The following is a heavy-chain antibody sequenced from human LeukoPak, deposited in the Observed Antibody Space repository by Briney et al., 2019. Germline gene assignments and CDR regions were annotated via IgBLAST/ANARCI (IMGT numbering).Heavy chain of an antibody. J-gene: IGHJ4*02. CDR3: ASSVSWELLPVY. D-gene: IGHD1-26*01. CDR1: GYTFTSYD. Sequence: ASVKVSCKASGYTFTSYDINWVRQATGQGLEWMGWMDPNSGNTGYAQKFQGRVTMTRNTSISTAYMELSSLRSEDTAVYYCASSVSWELLPVYWGQGTLVTVSS. CDR2: MDPNSGNT. V-gene: IGHV1-8*01.